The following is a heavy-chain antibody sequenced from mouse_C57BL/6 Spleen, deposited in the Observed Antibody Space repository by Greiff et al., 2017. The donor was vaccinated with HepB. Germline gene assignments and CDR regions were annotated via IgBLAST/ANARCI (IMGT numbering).Heavy chain of an antibody. CDR1: GYAFSSSW. Sequence: VKLVESGPELVKPGASVKISCKASGYAFSSSWMNWVKQRPGKGLEWIGRIYPGDGDTNYNGKFKGKATLTADKSSSTAYMQLSSLTSEDSAVYFCARELGTVVGNFDYWGQGTTLTVSA. CDR3: ARELGTVVGNFDY. CDR2: IYPGDGDT. D-gene: IGHD1-1*01. J-gene: IGHJ2*01. V-gene: IGHV1-82*01.